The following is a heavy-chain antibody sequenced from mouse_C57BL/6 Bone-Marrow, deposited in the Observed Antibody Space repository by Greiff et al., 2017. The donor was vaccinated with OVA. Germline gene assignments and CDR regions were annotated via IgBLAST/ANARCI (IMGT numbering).Heavy chain of an antibody. V-gene: IGHV5-9-1*02. CDR1: GFTFSSYA. D-gene: IGHD2-4*01. CDR3: TRDDYYDYDVENAMDY. J-gene: IGHJ4*01. Sequence: EVKVVESGAGLVKPGGSLKLSCAASGFTFSSYAMSWVSQTPEKRLEWVAYISSGGDNIYYAGTRNDRFTNTRDNARNAMYLQMSSLKSEDTAMYDCTRDDYYDYDVENAMDYWGQGTSVTVSS. CDR2: ISSGGDNI.